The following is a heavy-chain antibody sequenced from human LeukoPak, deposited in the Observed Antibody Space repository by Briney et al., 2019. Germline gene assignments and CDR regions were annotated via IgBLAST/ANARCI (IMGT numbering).Heavy chain of an antibody. V-gene: IGHV4-39*02. CDR3: TRDPSVVTVWTPYYYYYGMDV. Sequence: SETLSLTCTVSGGSIGSGYYWAWIRQPPGQGLEWIGSIHYGGTTHYNPSLQSRVSISADTSKNQFALDLRSVTAADTAVYYCTRDPSVVTVWTPYYYYYGMDVWGQGTTVTVSS. D-gene: IGHD2-21*02. CDR1: GGSIGSGYY. CDR2: IHYGGTT. J-gene: IGHJ6*02.